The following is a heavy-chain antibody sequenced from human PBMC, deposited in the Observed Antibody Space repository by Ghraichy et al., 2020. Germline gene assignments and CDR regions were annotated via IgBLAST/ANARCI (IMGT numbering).Heavy chain of an antibody. D-gene: IGHD3-22*01. CDR3: ARVRRLIVDY. Sequence: SETLSLTCTVSGGSISSGGYYWSWIRQHPGKGLEWIGYIYYNGSTYYNPSLKSRVTISVDTSKNQFSLKLSSVTAADTAVYYCARVRRLIVDYWGQGTLVTVSS. V-gene: IGHV4-31*03. CDR1: GGSISSGGYY. CDR2: IYYNGST. J-gene: IGHJ4*02.